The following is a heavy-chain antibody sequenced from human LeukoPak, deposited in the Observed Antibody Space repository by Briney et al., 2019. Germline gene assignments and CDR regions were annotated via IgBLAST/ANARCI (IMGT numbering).Heavy chain of an antibody. CDR3: ARDWATVTELDY. CDR1: GGSLSSSSYY. D-gene: IGHD4-17*01. V-gene: IGHV4-39*02. J-gene: IGHJ4*02. CDR2: IYYSAST. Sequence: SETLSLTCTVSGGSLSSSSYYWGWIRQPPGKGLEWIGSIYYSASTYYNPSLKSRVTISVDTSKNQFSLKLSSVTAADTAVYYCARDWATVTELDYWGQGTLVTVSS.